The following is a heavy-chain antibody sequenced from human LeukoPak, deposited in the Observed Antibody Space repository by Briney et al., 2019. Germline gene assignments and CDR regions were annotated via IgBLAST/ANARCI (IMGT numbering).Heavy chain of an antibody. V-gene: IGHV3-7*03. CDR1: GVTFSRYW. CDR3: GLGLYFYAFDF. CDR2: IKQEGDET. D-gene: IGHD2/OR15-2a*01. Sequence: GGSLRLSCAASGVTFSRYWMRWVRQAPGKGLEWVANIKQEGDETYYGDSVKGRFTISRDNAKNSVFLQMNSLRVEDTAVYYRGLGLYFYAFDFWGQGTTVTVSS. J-gene: IGHJ3*01.